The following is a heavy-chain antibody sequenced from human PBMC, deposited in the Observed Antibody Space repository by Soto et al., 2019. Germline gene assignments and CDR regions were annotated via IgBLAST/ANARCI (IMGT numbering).Heavy chain of an antibody. CDR2: IYPDDSDT. J-gene: IGHJ6*02. Sequence: GEALKISCKGSGYSFSTYWIGWVRQMPGKGLEWMGIIYPDDSDTTYSPSFQGQVTISADKSISTAYLQWSSLKASDTAMYYCARSYYSYYWMDFWGQATTVT. V-gene: IGHV5-51*01. CDR1: GYSFSTYW. D-gene: IGHD3-10*01. CDR3: ARSYYSYYWMDF.